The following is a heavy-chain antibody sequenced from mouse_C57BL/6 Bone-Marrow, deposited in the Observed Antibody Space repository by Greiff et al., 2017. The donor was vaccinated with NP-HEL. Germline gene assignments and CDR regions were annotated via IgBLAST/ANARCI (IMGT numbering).Heavy chain of an antibody. Sequence: QVQLQQPGAELVKPGASVKLSCKASGYTFISYWMHWVKQRPGRGLEWIGRIDPNSGGTKYNEKFKSKATLTVDKPSSTAYMQLSSLTSEDSAVYYCARSRACFPRNWYFDVWGTGTTVTVSS. CDR1: GYTFISYW. CDR3: ARSRACFPRNWYFDV. V-gene: IGHV1-72*01. D-gene: IGHD2-10*02. CDR2: IDPNSGGT. J-gene: IGHJ1*03.